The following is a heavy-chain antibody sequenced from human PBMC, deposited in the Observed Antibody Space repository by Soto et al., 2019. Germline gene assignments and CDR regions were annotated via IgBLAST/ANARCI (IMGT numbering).Heavy chain of an antibody. CDR2: ISYSGTT. CDR3: ARGRGYSYGLDP. V-gene: IGHV4-59*08. D-gene: IGHD5-18*01. CDR1: GGSISSYY. Sequence: SETLSLTCTVSGGSISSYYWSWIRQPPGKGLEWIGYISYSGTTSYSPSLKSRVAISLDTSKNQFSLSLSSVTAADTAVYYCARGRGYSYGLDPWGQGTLVTVSS. J-gene: IGHJ5*02.